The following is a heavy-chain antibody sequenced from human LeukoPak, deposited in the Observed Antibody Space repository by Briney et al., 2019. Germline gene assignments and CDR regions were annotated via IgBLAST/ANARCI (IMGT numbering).Heavy chain of an antibody. CDR2: IIPIFGTA. CDR1: GGTFSSYA. CDR3: ARTPYYYDFWSANNIGLDY. D-gene: IGHD3-3*01. J-gene: IGHJ4*02. Sequence: SVKVSCKATGGTFSSYAISWVRQAPGQGLEWMGGIIPIFGTANYAQKFQGRVTITADESTSTAYMELSSLRSEDTAVYYCARTPYYYDFWSANNIGLDYWGQGTLVTVSS. V-gene: IGHV1-69*13.